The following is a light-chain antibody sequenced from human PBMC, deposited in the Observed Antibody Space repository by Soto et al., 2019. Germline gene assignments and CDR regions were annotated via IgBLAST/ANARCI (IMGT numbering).Light chain of an antibody. CDR1: RSDIGSYNL. J-gene: IGLJ2*01. V-gene: IGLV2-23*01. CDR2: ENN. Sequence: QSVLTQPASVSGSPGQSITISCIGTRSDIGSYNLVSWYQQHPGKAPKLMIYENNKRPSGVSNRFSGSKSGNTASLTISGLQAEDEADYHCCSYAGSSSLVFGGGTKVTVL. CDR3: CSYAGSSSLV.